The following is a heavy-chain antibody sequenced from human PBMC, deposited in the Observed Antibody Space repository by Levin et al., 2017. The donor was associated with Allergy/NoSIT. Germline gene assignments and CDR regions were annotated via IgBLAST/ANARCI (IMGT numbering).Heavy chain of an antibody. CDR2: ILHTGNT. CDR1: SDSISRSN. V-gene: IGHV4-59*08. CDR3: ARHPGASFDY. D-gene: IGHD1-26*01. J-gene: IGHJ4*02. Sequence: SCTVSSDSISRSNWGWIRQPPGKGLEWIGYILHTGNTNYNPSLKSRVTISIDTSKNQLFLRLTSVTAADTAVYYCARHPGASFDYWDQGTLVTVSS.